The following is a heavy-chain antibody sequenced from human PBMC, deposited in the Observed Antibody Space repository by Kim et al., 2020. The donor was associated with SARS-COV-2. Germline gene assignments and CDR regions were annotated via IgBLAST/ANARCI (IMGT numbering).Heavy chain of an antibody. J-gene: IGHJ4*02. D-gene: IGHD5-18*01. CDR3: ARHDRRGYSYEYYFDY. Sequence: SETLSLTCTVSGGSISSSSYYWGWIRQPPGKGLQWIGSIYYSGSTYYNPSLKSRVTISVDTSKNQFSLKLSSVTAADTAVYYCARHDRRGYSYEYYFDYWGQGTLVTVSS. CDR1: GGSISSSSYY. CDR2: IYYSGST. V-gene: IGHV4-39*01.